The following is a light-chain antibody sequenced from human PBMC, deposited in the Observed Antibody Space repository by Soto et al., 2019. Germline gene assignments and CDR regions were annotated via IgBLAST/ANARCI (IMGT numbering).Light chain of an antibody. V-gene: IGKV1-27*01. CDR1: QGMSNY. J-gene: IGKJ4*01. CDR2: AAY. CDR3: QKYNSAPLT. Sequence: DIQMTQSPSSLSASVGDRVTITGRASQGMSNYLAWYQQKPGKVTKLLSCAAYTLQSGVPSRFSGSGSGTDFTLTISSLQPEYGATYYFQKYNSAPLTFGGGTNVEIK.